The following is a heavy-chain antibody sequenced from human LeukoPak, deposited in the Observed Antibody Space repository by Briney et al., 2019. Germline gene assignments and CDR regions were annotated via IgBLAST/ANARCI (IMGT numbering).Heavy chain of an antibody. CDR1: GYSISSGYY. J-gene: IGHJ4*02. Sequence: SETLSLTCTVSGYSISSGYYWGWIRQPPGKGLEWIGSIYHSGTTYYNPSLKSRVTISVDTSKNQFSLRLSSVTAADTAVYYRARGTSTIVATFSYWGQGTLVTVSS. CDR2: IYHSGTT. V-gene: IGHV4-38-2*02. CDR3: ARGTSTIVATFSY. D-gene: IGHD5-12*01.